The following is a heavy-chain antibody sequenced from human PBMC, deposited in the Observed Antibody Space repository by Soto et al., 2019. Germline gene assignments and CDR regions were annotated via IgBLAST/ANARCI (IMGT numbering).Heavy chain of an antibody. D-gene: IGHD2-2*02. CDR3: ARHSPRSYCTSTSCYTSWFDP. CDR1: GYSFTSYW. CDR2: IYPGDSDT. J-gene: IGHJ5*02. Sequence: GESLKISCKGSGYSFTSYWIGWVRQMPGKGLEWMGIIYPGDSDTGYSPSFQGQVTISADKSISTAYLQWSSLKASDTAMYYCARHSPRSYCTSTSCYTSWFDPWGQGTLVSVSS. V-gene: IGHV5-51*01.